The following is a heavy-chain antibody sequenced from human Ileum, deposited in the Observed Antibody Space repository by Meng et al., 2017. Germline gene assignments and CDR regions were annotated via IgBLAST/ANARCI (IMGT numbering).Heavy chain of an antibody. CDR2: IYHSGSP. J-gene: IGHJ5*01. D-gene: IGHD2-2*01. Sequence: QVPLQEAGPGLVEPSVTLSLTCAVSGSSISRSNWWTWVRQAPGKGLEWIGEIYHSGSPNYNPSLKSRVTISVDKSQNQFSLKLNSVTAAHTAVYYCARVVGGPASMSGWFDPWGQGTLVTVSS. CDR1: GSSISRSNW. CDR3: ARVVGGPASMSGWFDP. V-gene: IGHV4-4*02.